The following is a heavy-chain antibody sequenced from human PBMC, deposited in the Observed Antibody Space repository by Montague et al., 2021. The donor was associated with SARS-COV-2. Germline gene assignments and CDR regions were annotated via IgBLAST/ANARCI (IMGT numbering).Heavy chain of an antibody. V-gene: IGHV4-59*01. CDR2: IYYSGST. CDR1: GGSFSSNY. CDR3: ARASGGDGVMDV. J-gene: IGHJ6*02. D-gene: IGHD4-17*01. Sequence: SETLSLTCAVSGGSFSSNYWSWIRQPPGKGLEWIGKIYYSGSTNYNPSLKSRVTISVDTSKNQFSLKVSSVTAADTAVYFCARASGGDGVMDVWGQGTTVSVSS.